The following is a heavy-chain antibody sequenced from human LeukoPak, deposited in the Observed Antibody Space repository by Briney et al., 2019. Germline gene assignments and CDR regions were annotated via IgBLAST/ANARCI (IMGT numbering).Heavy chain of an antibody. CDR1: GFTFSDHY. V-gene: IGHV3-72*01. CDR2: ARNKANGYTA. D-gene: IGHD2-21*01. Sequence: PGGSLRLSCAASGFTFSDHYIDWVRQVPGKGLEWVGRARNKANGYTAEYAASVKGRFTFSRDDSENSVYLQMNSLKTEDTAVYYCTRSDSNGNSVFDSWGQGTMVTVSS. CDR3: TRSDSNGNSVFDS. J-gene: IGHJ4*02.